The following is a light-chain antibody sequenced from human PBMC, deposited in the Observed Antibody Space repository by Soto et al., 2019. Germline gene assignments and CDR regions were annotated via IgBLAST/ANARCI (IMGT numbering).Light chain of an antibody. J-gene: IGKJ4*01. CDR1: QSVTFD. CDR2: GAF. CDR3: QQYTNLET. Sequence: EIVLTQSPATLSVSPGGSATLSCRASQSVTFDLAWYQQRPGQAPRLLIYGAFKRATGVPARFSSSGSGTEFTLTISGLESGDFAVYYCQQYTNLETFGGGTRVEIK. V-gene: IGKV3-15*01.